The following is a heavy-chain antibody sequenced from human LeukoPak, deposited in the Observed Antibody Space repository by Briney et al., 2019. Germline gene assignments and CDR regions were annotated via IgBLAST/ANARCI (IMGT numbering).Heavy chain of an antibody. D-gene: IGHD3-9*01. J-gene: IGHJ4*02. CDR2: ISAYNGNT. CDR3: ARLNYDILTGQYRGVFDY. Sequence: ASVKDSCKASGYTFTSYGISWVRQAPGQGLEWMGWISAYNGNTNYAQKLQGRVTMTTDTSTSTAYMELRSLRSDDTAVYYCARLNYDILTGQYRGVFDYWGQGTLVTVSS. V-gene: IGHV1-18*01. CDR1: GYTFTSYG.